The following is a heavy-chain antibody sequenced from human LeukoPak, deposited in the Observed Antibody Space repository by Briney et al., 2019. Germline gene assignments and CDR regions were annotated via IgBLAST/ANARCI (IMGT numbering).Heavy chain of an antibody. D-gene: IGHD3-10*01. CDR3: AKDISRYYYGSGSYTDY. J-gene: IGHJ4*02. CDR1: GFTFSNYW. Sequence: GGSLRLSCAASGFTFSNYWMHWVRQAPGKGLVWVSRINSDGSNTNYADSVKGRFTISRDNSKNTLYLQMNSLRAEDTAVYYCAKDISRYYYGSGSYTDYWGQGTLVTVSS. CDR2: INSDGSNT. V-gene: IGHV3-74*01.